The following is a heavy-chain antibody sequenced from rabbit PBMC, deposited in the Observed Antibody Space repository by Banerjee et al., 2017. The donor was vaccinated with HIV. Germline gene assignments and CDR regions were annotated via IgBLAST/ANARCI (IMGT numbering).Heavy chain of an antibody. V-gene: IGHV1S40*01. CDR3: AREESDGDAAYGSAL. J-gene: IGHJ4*01. D-gene: IGHD6-1*01. Sequence: QSLEESGGDLVKPGASLTLTCTASGFSFSSSYWICWVRQAPGKGLEWIACIYTGSGSALYVSWAKGRFTISKTSSTTVTLQMTSLTAADTATYFCAREESDGDAAYGSALWGPGTLVTVS. CDR2: IYTGSGSA. CDR1: GFSFSSSYW.